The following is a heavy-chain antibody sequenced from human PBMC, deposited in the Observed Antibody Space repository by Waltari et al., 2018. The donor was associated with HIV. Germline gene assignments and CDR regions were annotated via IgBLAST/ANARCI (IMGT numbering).Heavy chain of an antibody. J-gene: IGHJ4*02. Sequence: EVQLVESGGGLVQPGRSLRLSCATSGFTFDEFAIHLVRKAPEKGLEWVSGVNWNSANIGYADSVKGRFTISRDNAKNSLYLQMNSLRPEDTALYYCAKATSSITIFGIVIGYFDYWGQGTLVTVSS. CDR2: VNWNSANI. V-gene: IGHV3-9*01. CDR3: AKATSSITIFGIVIGYFDY. D-gene: IGHD3-3*01. CDR1: GFTFDEFA.